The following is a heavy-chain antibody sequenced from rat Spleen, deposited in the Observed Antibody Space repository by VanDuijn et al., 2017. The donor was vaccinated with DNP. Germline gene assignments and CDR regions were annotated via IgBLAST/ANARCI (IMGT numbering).Heavy chain of an antibody. CDR2: IWSGGST. D-gene: IGHD1-3*01. Sequence: QVQLKESGPGLVQPSQTLSLTCTVSGFSLTSNSVHWVRQPPGKGLEWVGAIWSGGSTDYNSALKSRLSISRDTSKSQVFLKMNSVQTEDTAMYFCARSLATVAPTGAIDAWGQGTSVTVSS. CDR3: ARSLATVAPTGAIDA. J-gene: IGHJ4*01. CDR1: GFSLTSNS. V-gene: IGHV2-1*01.